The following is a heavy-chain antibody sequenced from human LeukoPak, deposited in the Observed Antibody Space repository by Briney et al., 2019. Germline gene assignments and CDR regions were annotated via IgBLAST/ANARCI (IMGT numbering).Heavy chain of an antibody. CDR1: GGSISSSSYY. D-gene: IGHD6-19*01. V-gene: IGHV4-39*01. CDR2: IYYSGST. Sequence: PSETLSLTCTVSGGSISSSSYYWGWIRQPPGKGLEWIGSIYYSGSTYYNPSLKSRVTISVDTSKNQFSLKLSSVTAADTAVYYCARHEDRYSSGLGCFDYWGQGTLVTVSS. CDR3: ARHEDRYSSGLGCFDY. J-gene: IGHJ4*02.